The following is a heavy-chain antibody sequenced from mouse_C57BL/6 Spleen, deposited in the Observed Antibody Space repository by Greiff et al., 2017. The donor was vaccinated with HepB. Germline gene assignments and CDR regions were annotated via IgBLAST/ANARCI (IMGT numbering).Heavy chain of an antibody. CDR2: INPSSGYT. CDR3: ARYSNYGAMDY. CDR1: GYTFTSYT. D-gene: IGHD2-5*01. Sequence: QVQLKESGAELARPGASVKMSCKASGYTFTSYTMHWVKQRPGQGLEWIGYINPSSGYTKYNQKFKDKATLTADKSSSTAYMQLSSLTSEDSAVYDSARYSNYGAMDYWGQGTSVTVSS. J-gene: IGHJ4*01. V-gene: IGHV1-4*01.